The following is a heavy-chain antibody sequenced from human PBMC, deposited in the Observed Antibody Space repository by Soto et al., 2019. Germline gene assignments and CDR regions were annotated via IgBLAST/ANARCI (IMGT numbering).Heavy chain of an antibody. CDR3: VLKGAAAGGY. J-gene: IGHJ4*02. D-gene: IGHD2-2*01. CDR2: INSDGTST. Sequence: GGSLGLSCAASGFTFSSYWMHWVRQAPGKGLVWVSRINSDGTSTSYADSVKGRFTISRDNAKNTLYVQMNSLRVEVTAVYYCVLKGAAAGGYWGQGSLVTVSS. V-gene: IGHV3-74*01. CDR1: GFTFSSYW.